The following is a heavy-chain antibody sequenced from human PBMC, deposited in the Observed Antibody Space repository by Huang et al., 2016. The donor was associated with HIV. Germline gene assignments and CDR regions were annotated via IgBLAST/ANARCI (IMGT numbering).Heavy chain of an antibody. D-gene: IGHD6-19*01. CDR3: ALKGDSSGWEYFRH. CDR1: GFIFSNSG. J-gene: IGHJ1*01. CDR2: ISYDGSKK. V-gene: IGHV3-30*03. Sequence: QVQLVESGGGVVQPGRSLRLSCAASGFIFSNSGMHWVRQAPGKGLEGVELISYDGSKKYYTDSVKGRFSIARDNSKNTLYLQMNSLRAEDTAVYYCALKGDSSGWEYFRHWGQGTLVTVSS.